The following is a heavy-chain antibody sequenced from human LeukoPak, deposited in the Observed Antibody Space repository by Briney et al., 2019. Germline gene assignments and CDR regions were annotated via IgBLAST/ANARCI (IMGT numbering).Heavy chain of an antibody. CDR3: ARDPVYDSSGSFDY. V-gene: IGHV3-30-3*01. J-gene: IGHJ4*02. Sequence: PGGSLRLSCAASGFTFSSYAMHWVRQAPGKGLEWVAVISYDGSNKYYADSVKGRFTISRDNSKNTLYLQMNSLRAEDTAVYYCARDPVYDSSGSFDYWGQGTLVTVSS. D-gene: IGHD3-22*01. CDR2: ISYDGSNK. CDR1: GFTFSSYA.